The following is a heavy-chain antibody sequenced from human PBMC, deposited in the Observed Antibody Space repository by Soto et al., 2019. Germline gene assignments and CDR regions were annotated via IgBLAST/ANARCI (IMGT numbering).Heavy chain of an antibody. V-gene: IGHV3-23*01. J-gene: IGHJ4*02. CDR2: ISGSGGST. Sequence: EVQLLESGGGLVQPGGSLRLSCAASGFTFSSYAMSWVRQAPGKGLEWVSAISGSGGSTYYADSVKGRFTISSDNSKNTLYLQMNSLRAEDTAVYYCAKDEAEWELPFDYWGQGTLVTVSS. D-gene: IGHD1-26*01. CDR3: AKDEAEWELPFDY. CDR1: GFTFSSYA.